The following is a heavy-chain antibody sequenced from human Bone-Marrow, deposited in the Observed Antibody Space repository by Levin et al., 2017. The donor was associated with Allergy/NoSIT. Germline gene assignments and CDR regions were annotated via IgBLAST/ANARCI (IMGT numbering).Heavy chain of an antibody. CDR2: LGPSGMT. CDR3: ARGRSGYYPNDAFDI. Sequence: TSSETLSLTCGVFGGPLSGYYWNWIRQAPGKGLEWLGELGPSGMTNDNPSLTSRLIISVDPSKNQFSLKLSSVTAADTALYFCARGRSGYYPNDAFDIWGQGAMVTVSS. J-gene: IGHJ3*02. D-gene: IGHD5-12*01. CDR1: GGPLSGYY. V-gene: IGHV4-34*01.